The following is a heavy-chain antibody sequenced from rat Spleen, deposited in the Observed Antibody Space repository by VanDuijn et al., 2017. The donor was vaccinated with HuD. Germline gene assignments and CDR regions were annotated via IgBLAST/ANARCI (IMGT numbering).Heavy chain of an antibody. CDR3: VRERVPGFAFYFDY. CDR2: MRFNGDT. Sequence: QVQLKESGPGLVQPSQTLSLTCTVSGFSLTSYNVHWVRQPPGKGLEWMGRMRFNGDTSYNSVLKSRLSISRDTSKNQVFLKMNSLQTEDTAIYFCVRERVPGFAFYFDYWGQGVMVTVSS. D-gene: IGHD1-4*01. J-gene: IGHJ2*01. V-gene: IGHV2-63*01. CDR1: GFSLTSYN.